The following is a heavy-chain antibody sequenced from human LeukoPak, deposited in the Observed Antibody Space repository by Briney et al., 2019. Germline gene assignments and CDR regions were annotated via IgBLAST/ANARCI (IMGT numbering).Heavy chain of an antibody. D-gene: IGHD3-22*01. V-gene: IGHV3-48*01. CDR2: INSRSSSI. J-gene: IGHJ4*02. CDR3: AREPNFDIHAFDY. CDR1: GFTLSSYS. Sequence: PGGSLRLSCAASGFTLSSYSMNWVRQAPGKGLEGVSYINSRSSSIDYAGSVKGRFTISRDNAKNSLYLQINSLRAEDTAIYYCAREPNFDIHAFDYWGQGTLVTVSS.